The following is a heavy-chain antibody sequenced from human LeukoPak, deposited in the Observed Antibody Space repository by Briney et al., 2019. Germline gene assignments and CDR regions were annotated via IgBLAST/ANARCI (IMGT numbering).Heavy chain of an antibody. CDR2: ISSSSSYI. V-gene: IGHV3-21*01. D-gene: IGHD2-21*02. CDR3: TSWGDTTAEYFQR. Sequence: GGSLRLSCAASGFTFSSYSMNWVRQAPGKGLEWVSSISSSSSYIYYADSVKGRFTISRDNAKNSLYLQMNSLRVEDTAVYYCTSWGDTTAEYFQRWGQGTLVTVSS. J-gene: IGHJ1*01. CDR1: GFTFSSYS.